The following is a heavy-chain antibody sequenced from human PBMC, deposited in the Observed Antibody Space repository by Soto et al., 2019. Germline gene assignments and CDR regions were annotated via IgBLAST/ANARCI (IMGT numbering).Heavy chain of an antibody. CDR3: ARGGLYDLWSSLFD. CDR1: GASXXSGDXX. V-gene: IGHV4-30-4*01. CDR2: MHDSGTT. J-gene: IGHJ4*02. D-gene: IGHD3-3*01. Sequence: QAQLQESGXGLVRPSQTLSLSCSVSGASXXSGDXXWNXIRXXXXXXXEWLGYMHDSGTTSYNPSLKSRVTISRDTSKNQFSLKLTSVSAADTAVYLCARGGLYDLWSSLFDWGQGIRVTVSS.